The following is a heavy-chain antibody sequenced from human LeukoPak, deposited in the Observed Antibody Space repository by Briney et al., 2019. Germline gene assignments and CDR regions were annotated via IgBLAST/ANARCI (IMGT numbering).Heavy chain of an antibody. J-gene: IGHJ4*02. Sequence: GASVKVSCKASGYTFTIYYMHWVRQAPGQGLEWMGWINPNSGGTNYAQKFQGRVTMTRDTSISTAYMELSRLGSDDTAVYYCARRKPRLGDFDYWGQGTLVTVSS. CDR3: ARRKPRLGDFDY. V-gene: IGHV1-2*02. D-gene: IGHD6-25*01. CDR1: GYTFTIYY. CDR2: INPNSGGT.